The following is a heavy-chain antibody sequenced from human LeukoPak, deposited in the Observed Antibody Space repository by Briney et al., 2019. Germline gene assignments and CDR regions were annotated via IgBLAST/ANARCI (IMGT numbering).Heavy chain of an antibody. Sequence: GGSLRLSCAASGFTFSNYAMHWVRQAPGEGLEWVALISHDGSAPFYADSVKGRFIISKDSPQNTLYLQMNSLRPEDTAVYYCARERRGYYAEYWGQGTLVTVSS. CDR2: ISHDGSAP. V-gene: IGHV3-30*04. CDR3: ARERRGYYAEY. CDR1: GFTFSNYA. J-gene: IGHJ4*02. D-gene: IGHD3-3*01.